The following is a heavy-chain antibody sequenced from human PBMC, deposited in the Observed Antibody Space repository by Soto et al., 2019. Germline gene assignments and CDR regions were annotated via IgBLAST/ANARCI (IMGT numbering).Heavy chain of an antibody. V-gene: IGHV4-4*02. CDR2: ISHSGTS. J-gene: IGHJ3*01. CDR3: ARVVLSITRGAFDA. D-gene: IGHD1-20*01. CDR1: GGSISSSHW. Sequence: QVQLQESGPGLVKPSGTLSLTCAVSGGSISSSHWWTWVRQSPGKGLEYIGEISHSGTSNSNPSLKSRVTRSVARSKNHFSLTLTSVTAADTAVYYCARVVLSITRGAFDAWGQGTPVIVSS.